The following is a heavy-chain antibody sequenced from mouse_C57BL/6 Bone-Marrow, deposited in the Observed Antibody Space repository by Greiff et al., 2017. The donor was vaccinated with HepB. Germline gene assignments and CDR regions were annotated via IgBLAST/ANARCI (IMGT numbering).Heavy chain of an antibody. V-gene: IGHV2-4*01. D-gene: IGHD1-1*01. CDR1: GFSLTSYG. J-gene: IGHJ4*01. CDR3: AKNGGSSLYYAMDY. Sequence: VMLVESGPGLVQPSQSLSITCTVSGFSLTSYGVHWVRQPPGKGLEWLGVIWSGGSTDYNAAFISRLSISKDNSKSQVFFKMNSLQADDTAIYYCAKNGGSSLYYAMDYWGQGTSVTVSS. CDR2: IWSGGST.